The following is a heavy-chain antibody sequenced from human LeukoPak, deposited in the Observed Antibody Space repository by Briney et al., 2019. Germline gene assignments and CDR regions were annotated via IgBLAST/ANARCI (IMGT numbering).Heavy chain of an antibody. D-gene: IGHD3-9*01. J-gene: IGHJ3*02. Sequence: GASVKVSCKASGYTFTGYYMHWVRQAPGQGLEWMGWINPNSGGTNYAQKFQGRVTMTRDTSISTAYMELSRLRSDDTAVYYCARNYDILTGYFPNDALDIWGQGTMVTVSS. V-gene: IGHV1-2*02. CDR1: GYTFTGYY. CDR3: ARNYDILTGYFPNDALDI. CDR2: INPNSGGT.